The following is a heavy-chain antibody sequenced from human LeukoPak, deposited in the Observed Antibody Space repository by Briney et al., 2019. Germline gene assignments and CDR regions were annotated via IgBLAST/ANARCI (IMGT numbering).Heavy chain of an antibody. CDR3: AILPGYSSGCYEVTY. CDR1: GFTFSSYA. Sequence: PGGSLRLSCAASGFTFSSYAMSWARQAPGKGLEWVSGISGGGGSTYYADSVKGRFTIPRDNSRNTLYLQMNSPRAEDTAVYYCAILPGYSSGCYEVTYWGQGTLVTVSS. CDR2: ISGGGGST. D-gene: IGHD6-25*01. V-gene: IGHV3-23*01. J-gene: IGHJ4*02.